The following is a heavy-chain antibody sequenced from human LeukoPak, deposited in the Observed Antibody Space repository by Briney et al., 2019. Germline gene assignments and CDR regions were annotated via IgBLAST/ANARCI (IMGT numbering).Heavy chain of an antibody. Sequence: GGSLRLSCAASGFTFSSYEMNWVRQAPGKGLEGVSYISSSGSTIYYADSVKGRFTISRHNPKNSLYLQMNSLRAEDTAVYYCAELGITMIGGVWGKGTTVTISS. D-gene: IGHD3-10*02. CDR3: AELGITMIGGV. CDR1: GFTFSSYE. CDR2: ISSSGSTI. J-gene: IGHJ6*04. V-gene: IGHV3-48*03.